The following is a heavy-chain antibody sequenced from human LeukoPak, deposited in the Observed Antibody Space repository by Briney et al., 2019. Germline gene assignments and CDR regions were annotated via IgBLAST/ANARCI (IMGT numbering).Heavy chain of an antibody. D-gene: IGHD3-10*01. V-gene: IGHV3-53*01. CDR1: GVTVSSNY. Sequence: PGGSLRLSCAASGVTVSSNYMSWVRQAPGKGLEWGSVIYSGGSTYYADSVKGRFTISRDNSKNTLYLQMNSQRAEDTAVYYCARGRFGEFISWGQGTLVTVSS. CDR3: ARGRFGEFIS. J-gene: IGHJ4*02. CDR2: IYSGGST.